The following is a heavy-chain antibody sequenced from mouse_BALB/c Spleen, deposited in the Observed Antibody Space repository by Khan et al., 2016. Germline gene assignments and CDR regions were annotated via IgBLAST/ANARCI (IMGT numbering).Heavy chain of an antibody. CDR1: GYSITSDYA. D-gene: IGHD2-4*01. V-gene: IGHV3-2*02. J-gene: IGHJ2*01. CDR3: ARSYDYDGWGFDY. Sequence: EVQLQESGPGLVKPSQSLSLTCTVSGYSITSDYAWNWIRQFPGNKLEWMGYISYSGSTSYNPSLKSRISITRDTSKNQFFLQLNSVTTEDTATYYCARSYDYDGWGFDYWGQGTTLTVSS. CDR2: ISYSGST.